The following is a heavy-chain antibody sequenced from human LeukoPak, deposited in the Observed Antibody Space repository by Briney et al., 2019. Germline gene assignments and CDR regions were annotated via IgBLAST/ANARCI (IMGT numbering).Heavy chain of an antibody. J-gene: IGHJ4*02. Sequence: GGSLRLSCAASGLTFSSYAMSWVRQAPGKGLEWVSAISGSGGSTYYADSVKGRFTISRDKSKNTLYLQMNSLRAEDTAVYYCAKDRNYGEYYFDYWGQGTLVTVSS. V-gene: IGHV3-23*01. CDR2: ISGSGGST. CDR3: AKDRNYGEYYFDY. D-gene: IGHD1-7*01. CDR1: GLTFSSYA.